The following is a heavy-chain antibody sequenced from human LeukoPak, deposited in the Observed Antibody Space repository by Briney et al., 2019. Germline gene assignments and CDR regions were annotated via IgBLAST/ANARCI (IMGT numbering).Heavy chain of an antibody. Sequence: GGSLRLSCAASGFNFNNYNMNWVRQAPGKGLEWVSYITLSSSTTYYADSVKGRFTISRDNSKNSLYLQMNSLRAEDTAFYYCAKDGVVAALGDNWFDPWGQGTLVTVSS. CDR3: AKDGVVAALGDNWFDP. V-gene: IGHV3-48*04. J-gene: IGHJ5*02. CDR2: ITLSSSTT. D-gene: IGHD2-15*01. CDR1: GFNFNNYN.